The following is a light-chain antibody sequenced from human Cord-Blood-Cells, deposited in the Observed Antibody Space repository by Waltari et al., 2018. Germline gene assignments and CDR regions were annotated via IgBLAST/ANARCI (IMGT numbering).Light chain of an antibody. J-gene: IGLJ2*01. V-gene: IGLV2-23*01. CDR3: CSYAGSSTYVV. CDR2: EGS. Sequence: QSALTQPASVSGSPGQPITISCTGTSSDVGIYNLVSWYQQHPGKAPKLMIYEGSKRPSGVSNRFSGSKSGNTASLTISGLQAEDEADYYCCSYAGSSTYVVFGGGTKLTVL. CDR1: SSDVGIYNL.